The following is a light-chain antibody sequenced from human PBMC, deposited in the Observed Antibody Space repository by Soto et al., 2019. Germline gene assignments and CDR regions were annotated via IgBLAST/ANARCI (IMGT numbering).Light chain of an antibody. CDR2: RND. CDR3: ATWDDSLNGVV. J-gene: IGLJ3*02. V-gene: IGLV1-44*01. Sequence: QSVLAQPPPASGTPGQRVTLSCSGSNSNIGTKPVKWFQQVPGTAPKSLIYRNDQRPSGVPDRFSGSKSGTSASLAISGLQPEDEADYYCATWDDSLNGVVFGGGTKVTVL. CDR1: NSNIGTKP.